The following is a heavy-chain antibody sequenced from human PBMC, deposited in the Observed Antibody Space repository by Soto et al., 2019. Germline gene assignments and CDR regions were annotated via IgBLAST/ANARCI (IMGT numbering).Heavy chain of an antibody. V-gene: IGHV4-34*01. CDR2: INHSGST. J-gene: IGHJ4*02. CDR1: GGSFSGYY. Sequence: SETLSLTCAVYGGSFSGYYWSWIRQPPGKGLEWIGEINHSGSTNYNPSLKSRVTISADTSKNQFSLKLSSVTAADTAVYYCAHTYYYGSGSYLVLYFDYWGQGTLVTVSS. CDR3: AHTYYYGSGSYLVLYFDY. D-gene: IGHD3-10*01.